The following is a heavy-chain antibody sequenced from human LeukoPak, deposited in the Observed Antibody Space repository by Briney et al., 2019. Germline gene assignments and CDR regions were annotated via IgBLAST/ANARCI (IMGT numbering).Heavy chain of an antibody. Sequence: GGSLRLCCAASGFTFSDSYMSWIRQAPGKGLEYISYISSSSSTIYYADSVKGRFTLSRDNAKNSLSLEMNSLRAEDTAVYYCARGKYPFDYWGQGTLVTVSS. CDR2: ISSSSSTI. CDR1: GFTFSDSY. CDR3: ARGKYPFDY. J-gene: IGHJ4*02. D-gene: IGHD2-2*01. V-gene: IGHV3-11*01.